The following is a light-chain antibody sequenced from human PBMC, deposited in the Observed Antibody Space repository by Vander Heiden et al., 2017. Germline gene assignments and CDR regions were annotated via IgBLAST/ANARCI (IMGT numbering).Light chain of an antibody. V-gene: IGKV1-5*03. Sequence: DIQMTQSPSTLSASVGDRVTITCRASQSISSWLAWYQQKPGKAPKLLIYKASSLESGVPSRFSGSGSGTEFTLTISSLQPDDFATYYCQQYYSYSRTCGHGTRVEIK. CDR1: QSISSW. J-gene: IGKJ1*01. CDR3: QQYYSYSRT. CDR2: KAS.